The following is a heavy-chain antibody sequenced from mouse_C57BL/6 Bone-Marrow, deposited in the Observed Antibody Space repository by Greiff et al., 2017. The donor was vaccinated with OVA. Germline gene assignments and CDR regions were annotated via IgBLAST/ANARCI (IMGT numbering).Heavy chain of an antibody. D-gene: IGHD1-1*01. V-gene: IGHV15-2*01. CDR3: ARGDYGSPPGFAY. CDR1: DSAVFPIAY. CDR2: ILPSIGRT. Sequence: QVQLQQSGSELRSPGSSVKLSCKDFDSAVFPIAYMSWVRQKPGHGFEWIGGILPSIGRTIYGEKFEDKATLDADTLSNTAYLELNSLTSEDSAIYYCARGDYGSPPGFAYWGQGTLVTVSA. J-gene: IGHJ3*01.